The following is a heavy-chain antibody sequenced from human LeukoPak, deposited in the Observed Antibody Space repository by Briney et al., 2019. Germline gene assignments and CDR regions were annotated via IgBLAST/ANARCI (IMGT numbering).Heavy chain of an antibody. CDR1: GGSFSGYY. Sequence: PSETLSLTCAVYGGSFSGYYWSWIRQPPGKGLEWIGEINHSGSTNYNPSLKRRVTISVETSKNEFSLKLSSVTAADTAVYYCAMWDILTGYQHWGQGTLVTVSS. D-gene: IGHD3-9*01. J-gene: IGHJ4*02. CDR3: AMWDILTGYQH. CDR2: INHSGST. V-gene: IGHV4-34*01.